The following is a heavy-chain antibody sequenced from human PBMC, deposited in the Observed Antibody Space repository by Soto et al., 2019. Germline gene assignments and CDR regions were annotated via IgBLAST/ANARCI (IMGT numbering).Heavy chain of an antibody. Sequence: EVQLVESGGGLIQPGGSLRLSCAASGFTVSSDYMSWVRQAPGKGLEWVSVIYTGGSTYYADSVKGRFTFSRDNSKNTLYLQMNGLGAEDTALYYCARAYGGNPALFDPWGQGTLVTVSS. CDR2: IYTGGST. V-gene: IGHV3-53*01. D-gene: IGHD4-17*01. CDR3: ARAYGGNPALFDP. CDR1: GFTVSSDY. J-gene: IGHJ5*02.